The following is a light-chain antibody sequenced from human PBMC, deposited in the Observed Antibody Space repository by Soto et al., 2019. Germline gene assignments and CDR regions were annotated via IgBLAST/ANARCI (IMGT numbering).Light chain of an antibody. Sequence: QSALTQPASVSGSPGQSITISCTGTSSEVGGYNYVSWYQQHPGKAPKLMIYKVSNRPSGVSNRFSGAKSGNTASLTISGLQAEDEADYYCSSYTTISTLEVFGGGTKLTVL. CDR1: SSEVGGYNY. CDR3: SSYTTISTLEV. J-gene: IGLJ3*02. CDR2: KVS. V-gene: IGLV2-14*01.